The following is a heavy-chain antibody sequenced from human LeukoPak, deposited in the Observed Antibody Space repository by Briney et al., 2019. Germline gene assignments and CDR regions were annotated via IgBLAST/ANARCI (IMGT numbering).Heavy chain of an antibody. Sequence: ASVKVSCKASGYTFTDYYMHWVRQAPGQGLEWMGWINPNSGGTNYAQKFQGRVTMTRDTSISTAYMELSRLRSDDTAVYYCARGMRITIFGVVIRKAVYGMDVWGQGTTVTVSS. CDR3: ARGMRITIFGVVIRKAVYGMDV. CDR2: INPNSGGT. J-gene: IGHJ6*02. CDR1: GYTFTDYY. D-gene: IGHD3-3*01. V-gene: IGHV1-2*02.